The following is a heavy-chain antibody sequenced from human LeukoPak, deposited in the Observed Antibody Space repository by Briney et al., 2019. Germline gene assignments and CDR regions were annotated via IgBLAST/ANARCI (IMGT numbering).Heavy chain of an antibody. CDR1: GGSTSSYY. Sequence: SETLSLTCTVSGGSTSSYYWSWIRQPPGKGLEWIGYIYYSGSTNYNPSLKSRVTISVDTSKNQFSLKLSSVTAADTAVYYCAREGIAAADYAFDIWGQGTMVTVSS. CDR3: AREGIAAADYAFDI. V-gene: IGHV4-59*01. J-gene: IGHJ3*02. CDR2: IYYSGST. D-gene: IGHD6-13*01.